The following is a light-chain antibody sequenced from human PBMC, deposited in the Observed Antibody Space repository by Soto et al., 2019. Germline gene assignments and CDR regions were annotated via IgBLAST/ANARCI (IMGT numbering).Light chain of an antibody. CDR3: KHYNNCPE. J-gene: IGKJ2*01. CDR2: APS. CDR1: QNIRTK. V-gene: IGKV3-15*01. Sequence: VMTQSPVTLYVSPGERATLSCRARQNIRTKLSWYQQNPGQAPRLLISAPSTRATGIPARVSGSGSGTEFILTIHCLQSEDFAVYYCKHYNNCPEFGQGTKLAIK.